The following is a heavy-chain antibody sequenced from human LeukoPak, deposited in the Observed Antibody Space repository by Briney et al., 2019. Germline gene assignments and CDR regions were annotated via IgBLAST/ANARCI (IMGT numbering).Heavy chain of an antibody. CDR3: ARFSRPAITMIVVEPLDAFDI. CDR1: GGSISSSSYY. CDR2: IYYSGST. J-gene: IGHJ3*02. Sequence: SETLSLTCTVSGGSISSSSYYWGWIRQPPGKGLEWIGSIYYSGSTYYNPSLKSRVTISVDTSKNQFSLKLSSVTAADTAVYYCARFSRPAITMIVVEPLDAFDIWGQGTMVTVSS. V-gene: IGHV4-39*07. D-gene: IGHD3-22*01.